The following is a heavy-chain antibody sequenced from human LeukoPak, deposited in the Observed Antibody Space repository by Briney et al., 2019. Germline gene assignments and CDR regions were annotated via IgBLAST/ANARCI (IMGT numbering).Heavy chain of an antibody. J-gene: IGHJ6*02. Sequence: PSETLSLTCTVSGGSISSGGYYWSWIRQHPGKGLEWIGYIYYSGSTYYNPSLKSRVTISVDTSKNQFSLKLSSVTAADTAVYYCASYPTRLGYYGMDVWGQGTTVTVSS. CDR1: GGSISSGGYY. V-gene: IGHV4-31*03. CDR2: IYYSGST. CDR3: ASYPTRLGYYGMDV. D-gene: IGHD5-12*01.